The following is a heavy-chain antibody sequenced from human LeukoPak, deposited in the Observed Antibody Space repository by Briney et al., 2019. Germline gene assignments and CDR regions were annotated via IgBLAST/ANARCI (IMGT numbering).Heavy chain of an antibody. CDR2: ISPNSGGT. V-gene: IGHV1-2*02. CDR1: GYSFTDYY. CDR3: ATVPHISCYSLSVDY. J-gene: IGHJ4*02. D-gene: IGHD3-22*01. Sequence: GASVKDSCLSSGYSFTDYYMDGVGPAPGQGLEWMGWISPNSGGTNYAQKFQGRVTMTRDTSISTAYMEPSRLRSDDTAVYYCATVPHISCYSLSVDYWGQGTLVTVSS.